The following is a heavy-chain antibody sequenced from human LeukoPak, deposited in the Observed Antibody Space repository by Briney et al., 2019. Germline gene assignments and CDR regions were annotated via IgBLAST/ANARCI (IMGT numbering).Heavy chain of an antibody. Sequence: GGSLRLACAASGFIFNHHALHWVRQAPGKGVDWVAVIWSDKSNRFYADSVRGRFTISRDESRKTVYLQMEGMTDEDTAIYYCAKDAQRGFDYSNSLENWGQGALVTVAS. CDR2: IWSDKSNR. V-gene: IGHV3-33*03. D-gene: IGHD4-11*01. CDR1: GFIFNHHA. CDR3: AKDAQRGFDYSNSLEN. J-gene: IGHJ4*02.